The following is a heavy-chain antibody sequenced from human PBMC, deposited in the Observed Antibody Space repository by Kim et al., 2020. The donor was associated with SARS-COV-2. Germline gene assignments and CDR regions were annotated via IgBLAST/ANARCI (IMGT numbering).Heavy chain of an antibody. J-gene: IGHJ6*02. V-gene: IGHV1-69*01. CDR3: ASPSRLYYYYYGMDV. Sequence: QKFQGRVTITADESTSTAYMELSSLRSEDTAVYYCASPSRLYYYYYGMDVWGQGTTVTVSS.